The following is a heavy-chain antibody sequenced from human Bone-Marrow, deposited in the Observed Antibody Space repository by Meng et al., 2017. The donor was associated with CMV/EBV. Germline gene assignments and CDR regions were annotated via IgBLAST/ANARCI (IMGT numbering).Heavy chain of an antibody. V-gene: IGHV2-5*01. CDR3: AHRDHKTTVTTRFDY. D-gene: IGHD4-17*01. J-gene: IGHJ4*02. CDR1: GFSLSTSGVG. CDR2: IYWNDDK. Sequence: SGPTLVKPTQTLTPTCTFSGFSLSTSGVGVGWIRQPPGKALEWLALIYWNDDKRYSPSLKSRLTITKDTSKNQVVLTMTNMDPVDTATYYCAHRDHKTTVTTRFDYWGQGTLVTVSS.